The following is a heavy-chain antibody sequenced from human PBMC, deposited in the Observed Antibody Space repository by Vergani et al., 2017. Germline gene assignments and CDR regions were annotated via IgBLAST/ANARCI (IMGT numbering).Heavy chain of an antibody. Sequence: EVQLVESGGGLVKPGGSLRLSCAASGFTFSSYSMNWVSQAPGKGLEWVSSISSSSSYIYYADSVKGRFTISRDNAKNSLYLQMNSLRAEDTAVYYCAREQAAAFYTFDYWGQGTLVTVSS. CDR1: GFTFSSYS. D-gene: IGHD2/OR15-2a*01. CDR2: ISSSSSYI. V-gene: IGHV3-21*01. CDR3: AREQAAAFYTFDY. J-gene: IGHJ4*02.